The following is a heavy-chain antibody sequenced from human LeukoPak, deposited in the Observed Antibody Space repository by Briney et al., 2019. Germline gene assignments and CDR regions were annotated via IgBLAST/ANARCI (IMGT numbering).Heavy chain of an antibody. J-gene: IGHJ4*02. CDR3: ATGRYYYDSSGYYHRAFLDY. CDR2: FDPEDGET. Sequence: ASVKVSCKVSGYTLTELSMHWVRQAPGKGLEWMGGFDPEDGETIYAQKFQGRVTMTEDTSTDTAYMELSSLRSEDTAVYYCATGRYYYDSSGYYHRAFLDYWGQGTLVTVSS. V-gene: IGHV1-24*01. D-gene: IGHD3-22*01. CDR1: GYTLTELS.